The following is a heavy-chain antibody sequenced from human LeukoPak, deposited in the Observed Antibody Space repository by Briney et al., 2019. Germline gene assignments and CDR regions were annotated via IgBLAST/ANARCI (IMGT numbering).Heavy chain of an antibody. Sequence: GGSLRLSCAASGFTFSSYTMNWVRQAPGKGLEWVAVISYDGSNKYYADSVKGRFTISRDNSKNTLYLQMNSLRAEDTAVYYCARDIAVAGTGDYWGQGTLVTVSS. D-gene: IGHD6-19*01. CDR3: ARDIAVAGTGDY. J-gene: IGHJ4*02. CDR1: GFTFSSYT. V-gene: IGHV3-30-3*01. CDR2: ISYDGSNK.